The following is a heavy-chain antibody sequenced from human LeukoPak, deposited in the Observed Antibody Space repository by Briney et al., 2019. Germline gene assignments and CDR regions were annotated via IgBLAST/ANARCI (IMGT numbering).Heavy chain of an antibody. CDR1: GGSFSGYY. V-gene: IGHV4-34*01. Sequence: SGTLSLTCAVYGGSFSGYYWSWIRQPPGKGLEWIGEINHSGSTNYNPSLKSRVTISVDTSKNQFSLKLSSVTAADTAVYYCARLWVTYYYDSSGPNWGQGTLVTVSS. J-gene: IGHJ4*02. CDR2: INHSGST. D-gene: IGHD3-22*01. CDR3: ARLWVTYYYDSSGPN.